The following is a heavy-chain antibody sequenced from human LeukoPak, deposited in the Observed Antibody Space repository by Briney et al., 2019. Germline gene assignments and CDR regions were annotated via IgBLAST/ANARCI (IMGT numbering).Heavy chain of an antibody. J-gene: IGHJ4*02. CDR2: ISAYNGNT. Sequence: ASVKVSCKASGYTFTSYGISWVRQAPGQGLEWMGWISAYNGNTNYAQKLQGRVTMTTDTSTSTAYMELRSLRSDDTAVYYCARDLTSSGWYGGLDYWGQGTLVTVSS. D-gene: IGHD6-19*01. CDR3: ARDLTSSGWYGGLDY. V-gene: IGHV1-18*01. CDR1: GYTFTSYG.